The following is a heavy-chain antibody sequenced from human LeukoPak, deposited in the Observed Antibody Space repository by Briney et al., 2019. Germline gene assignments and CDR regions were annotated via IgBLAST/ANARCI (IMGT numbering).Heavy chain of an antibody. D-gene: IGHD2-2*01. CDR2: IREDGSET. CDR1: GFTFSSYG. J-gene: IGHJ4*02. Sequence: GGSLRLSCAASGFTFSSYGMHWVRQAPGKGLEWVAIIREDGSETYYVDSVKGRFTISRDNAKNSLYLQMNSLRVEDTAVYYCAKAGGDIKYRHFDFWGQGTLVTVSS. V-gene: IGHV3-7*01. CDR3: AKAGGDIKYRHFDF.